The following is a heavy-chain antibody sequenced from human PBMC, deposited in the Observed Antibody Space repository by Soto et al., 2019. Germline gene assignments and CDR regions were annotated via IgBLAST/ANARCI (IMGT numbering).Heavy chain of an antibody. D-gene: IGHD4-17*01. CDR2: INHSGST. Sequence: QVQLQQWGAGLLKPSETLSLTCAVYGGSFSGYYWSWIRQPPGKGLEWIGEINHSGSTNYNPSLKSRVTISVDTSNNQFSRKLSSVTAADTAVYYCARGLYGDYVADYWGQGTLVTVSS. CDR1: GGSFSGYY. CDR3: ARGLYGDYVADY. J-gene: IGHJ4*02. V-gene: IGHV4-34*01.